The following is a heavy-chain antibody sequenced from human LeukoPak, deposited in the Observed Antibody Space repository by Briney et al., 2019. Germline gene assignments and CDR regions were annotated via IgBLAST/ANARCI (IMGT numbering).Heavy chain of an antibody. D-gene: IGHD3-16*01. CDR2: IHFIGIT. J-gene: IGHJ6*03. CDR3: ARIKKGDYMDV. V-gene: IGHV4-39*07. Sequence: SETLSLTCTVSGGSINSSSYYWGWIRQPPGKGPEWIGSIHFIGITYYNPSLKSRITISVDTYKNQSSLRLNSVIAADTAVYYCARIKKGDYMDVWGKGTTVTVSS. CDR1: GGSINSSSYY.